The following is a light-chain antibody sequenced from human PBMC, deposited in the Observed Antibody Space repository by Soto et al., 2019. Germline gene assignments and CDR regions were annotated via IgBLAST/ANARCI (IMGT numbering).Light chain of an antibody. CDR2: DVS. CDR3: SSYTSSSTLL. J-gene: IGLJ1*01. CDR1: SNDVGGYNC. Sequence: QSVLTQPASVSGSPGQSITISCTGTSNDVGGYNCVSWYQQHPGKAPKLIIYDVSSRPSGISNRFSGSKSGNTASLTISGLQAEDEADYYCSSYTSSSTLLFGTGTKVTVL. V-gene: IGLV2-14*01.